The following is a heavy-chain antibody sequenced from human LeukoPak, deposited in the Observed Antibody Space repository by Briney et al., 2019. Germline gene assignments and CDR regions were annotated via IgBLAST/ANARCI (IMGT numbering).Heavy chain of an antibody. V-gene: IGHV3-11*01. CDR2: ISSSGRTI. Sequence: GGSLRLSCAASGFTFSDYYMSWIRQAPGKGLEWVSYISSSGRTIDYADSVKGRFTISRDNAKNSLYLQMNSLRAEDTAVYYCVNLPLAAAGLDYWGQGTLVTVSS. D-gene: IGHD6-13*01. CDR1: GFTFSDYY. CDR3: VNLPLAAAGLDY. J-gene: IGHJ4*02.